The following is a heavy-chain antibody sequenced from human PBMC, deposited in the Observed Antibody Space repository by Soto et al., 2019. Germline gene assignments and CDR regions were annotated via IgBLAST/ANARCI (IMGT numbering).Heavy chain of an antibody. CDR3: AHLTSRGYHYFDY. D-gene: IGHD3-22*01. J-gene: IGHJ4*02. Sequence: QITLKESGPTLVKPTQTLTLTCTFSGFSLSTSGVGVGWIRQPPGKALEWLALIYCDDDKRYSPSLKSRLTXPXNXXKTKLVLTTTNMNPVDTATYNCAHLTSRGYHYFDYCGQGTLVTVSS. CDR2: IYCDDDK. V-gene: IGHV2-5*02. CDR1: GFSLSTSGVG.